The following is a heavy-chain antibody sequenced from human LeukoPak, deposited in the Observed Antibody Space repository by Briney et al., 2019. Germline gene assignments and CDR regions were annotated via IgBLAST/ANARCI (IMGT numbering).Heavy chain of an antibody. Sequence: GGSLRLSCAASGFTFSNYAMSWVRQAPGKGLEWVSTISNSNGNTYYADSVKGRFTIYRDKSKNTLYLQMNRLTAEDTAKYYCAKATGNLGNWGQGNLVTVSS. CDR1: GFTFSNYA. D-gene: IGHD1-1*01. J-gene: IGHJ4*02. V-gene: IGHV3-23*01. CDR3: AKATGNLGN. CDR2: ISNSNGNT.